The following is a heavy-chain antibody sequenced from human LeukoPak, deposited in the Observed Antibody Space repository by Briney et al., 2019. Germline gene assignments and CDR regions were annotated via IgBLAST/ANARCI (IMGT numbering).Heavy chain of an antibody. CDR1: GFTFSTYP. CDR2: ISGSGGDT. J-gene: IGHJ4*02. D-gene: IGHD6-19*01. Sequence: GGSLRLSCAASGFTFSTYPMSWVRQAPGKGVEWVSAISGSGGDTYYADSVKGRFTISRDNSKNTLYLQMNSLRAEDTALYYCATSSGWYPKYFDYWGQGTLVTVSS. CDR3: ATSSGWYPKYFDY. V-gene: IGHV3-23*01.